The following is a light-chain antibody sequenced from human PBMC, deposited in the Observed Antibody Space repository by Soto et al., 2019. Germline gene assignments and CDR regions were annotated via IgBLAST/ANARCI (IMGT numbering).Light chain of an antibody. CDR3: QQGHSTPYT. CDR2: GAS. J-gene: IGKJ2*01. CDR1: QSVRSAY. V-gene: IGKV3-20*01. Sequence: EIVLTQSPGTLSLSPGERATLSCRASQSVRSAYIAWYQQKPGQAPRLLIYGASNRATGIPDRFSGSGSGTDFTLTVSRLEPEDFATYFCQQGHSTPYTFGQGT.